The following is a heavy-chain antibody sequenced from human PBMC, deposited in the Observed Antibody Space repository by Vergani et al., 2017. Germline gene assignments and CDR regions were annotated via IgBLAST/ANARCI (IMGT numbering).Heavy chain of an antibody. J-gene: IGHJ2*01. Sequence: EVQLVESGGGLVQPGGSLRLSCTASGFSLSRFWMSWVRQAPEKGLEWVAHISPDGSATSYVDSVKGRFTISRDNTKNSLYLQMSCLRVEDTAVYYCGRLPRGPWNFELWGRGTLITVSS. CDR3: GRLPRGPWNFEL. CDR1: GFSLSRFW. V-gene: IGHV3-7*01. CDR2: ISPDGSAT.